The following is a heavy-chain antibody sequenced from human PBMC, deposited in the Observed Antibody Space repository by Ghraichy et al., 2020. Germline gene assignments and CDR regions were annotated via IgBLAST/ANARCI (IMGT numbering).Heavy chain of an antibody. CDR2: ISYDGSNK. Sequence: GGSLRLSCAASGFTFSSYAMHWVRQAPGKGLEWVAVISYDGSNKYYADSVKGRFTISRDNSKNTLYLQMNSLRAEDTAVYYCARDESYYYDSSGYLFDYWGQGTLVTVSS. CDR1: GFTFSSYA. D-gene: IGHD3-22*01. J-gene: IGHJ4*02. V-gene: IGHV3-30-3*01. CDR3: ARDESYYYDSSGYLFDY.